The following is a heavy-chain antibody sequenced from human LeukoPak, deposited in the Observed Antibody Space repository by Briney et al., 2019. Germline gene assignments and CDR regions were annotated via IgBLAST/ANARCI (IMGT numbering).Heavy chain of an antibody. CDR3: ARDPSYSGSYFDY. CDR2: IYYSGST. D-gene: IGHD1-26*01. Sequence: SETLSLTCTVSGGSISSHYWSWIRQPPGKGLERIGYIYYSGSTNYNPSLKSRVTISVDTSKNQFSLKLSSVTAADTAVYYCARDPSYSGSYFDYWGQGTLVTVSS. V-gene: IGHV4-59*11. J-gene: IGHJ4*02. CDR1: GGSISSHY.